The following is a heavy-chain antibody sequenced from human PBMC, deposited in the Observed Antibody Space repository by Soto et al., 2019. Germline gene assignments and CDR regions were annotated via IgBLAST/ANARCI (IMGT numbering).Heavy chain of an antibody. CDR2: ISYDGSNK. D-gene: IGHD2-21*01. Sequence: QVQLVESGGGVVQPGRSLRLSCVASGFTSSTNAMHWVRQAPGKGLEWVAVISYDGSNKYYADSVKGRFTISRDNSKNTLYLQMNSLRAEDTAVYYCARQIVVVRYFDYWGQGTLVTVSS. J-gene: IGHJ4*02. V-gene: IGHV3-30-3*01. CDR1: GFTSSTNA. CDR3: ARQIVVVRYFDY.